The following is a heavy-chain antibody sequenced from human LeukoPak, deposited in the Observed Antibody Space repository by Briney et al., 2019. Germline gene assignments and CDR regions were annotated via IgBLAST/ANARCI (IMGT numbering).Heavy chain of an antibody. CDR1: GFTFSSYS. Sequence: GGSLRLSCAASGFTFSSYSMNWVRQAPGKGLEWVSSISSSSSYIYYADSVKGRFTISRDNAKNTLYLYMSSLRAEDTAIYYCAITRSTWSYYFHYWGQGTPVTVSS. CDR2: ISSSSSYI. CDR3: AITRSTWSYYFHY. J-gene: IGHJ4*01. D-gene: IGHD6-13*01. V-gene: IGHV3-21*04.